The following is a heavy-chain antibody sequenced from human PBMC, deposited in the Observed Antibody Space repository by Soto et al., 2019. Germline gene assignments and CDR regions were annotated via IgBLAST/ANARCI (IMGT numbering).Heavy chain of an antibody. CDR3: VGGRGRLVGFDY. CDR1: ADSFSNYY. Sequence: QVQLQQWGAGLLKPSETLSLTCGVNADSFSNYYWIWIRQPPGKGLEWIGEIDHSGNTNYSPSLKSRVTMSVDTSKTQFSLGLTSVTAADPAVYYCVGGRGRLVGFDYWGQGTLVTVSS. V-gene: IGHV4-34*01. D-gene: IGHD1-26*01. CDR2: IDHSGNT. J-gene: IGHJ4*02.